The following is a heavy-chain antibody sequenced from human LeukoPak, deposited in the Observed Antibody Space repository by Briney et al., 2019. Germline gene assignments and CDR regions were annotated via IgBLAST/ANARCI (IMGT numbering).Heavy chain of an antibody. J-gene: IGHJ6*03. CDR3: ARGVVAATFYYYMDV. V-gene: IGHV1-2*02. D-gene: IGHD2-15*01. CDR1: GYTFTDYY. CDR2: INPSSGGT. Sequence: GASVKVSCKASGYTFTDYYIHWVRQAPGQGLEWMGWINPSSGGTNYPQKFQGRVTMTRDTSLSTAYMELSGLRSDDTAVYYCARGVVAATFYYYMDVWGKGTTVTVSS.